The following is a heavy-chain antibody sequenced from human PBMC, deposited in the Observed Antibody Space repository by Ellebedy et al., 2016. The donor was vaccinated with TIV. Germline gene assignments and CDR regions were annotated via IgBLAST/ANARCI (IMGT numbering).Heavy chain of an antibody. CDR1: GGTFSSYA. Sequence: SVKVSXKASGGTFSSYAISWVRQAPGQGLEWMGGIIPIFGTANYAQKFQGRVTITADESTSTAYMELSSLRSEDTAVYYCARAPTGRGSSGWYGLDYWGQGTLVTVSS. D-gene: IGHD6-19*01. J-gene: IGHJ4*02. CDR3: ARAPTGRGSSGWYGLDY. CDR2: IIPIFGTA. V-gene: IGHV1-69*13.